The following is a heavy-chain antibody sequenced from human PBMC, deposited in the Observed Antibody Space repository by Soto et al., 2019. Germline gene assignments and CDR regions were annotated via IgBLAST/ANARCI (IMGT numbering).Heavy chain of an antibody. J-gene: IGHJ5*02. Sequence: EGTLRLSCAASGISSSSNHRHWVRQDPGKGLEWVAVISFYVSNKYYSDSVKGRLTISSYNSKHTLYLQTTRLTAEDTAVYYCTKLGYCSGGSCTHGARWYERLGGGTMITV. CDR2: ISFYVSNK. D-gene: IGHD2-15*01. V-gene: IGHV3-30*18. CDR1: GISSSSNH. CDR3: TKLGYCSGGSCTHGARWYER.